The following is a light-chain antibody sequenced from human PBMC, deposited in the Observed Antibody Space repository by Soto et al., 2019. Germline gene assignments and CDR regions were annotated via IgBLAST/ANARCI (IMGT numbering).Light chain of an antibody. CDR1: KLGDRY. J-gene: IGLJ1*01. CDR3: QAWDSSTALYV. V-gene: IGLV3-1*01. CDR2: EDN. Sequence: SYELTQPPSVSVSPGQTASITCSGDKLGDRYVCWYQQRPGQSPVLVIYEDNKRPSGIPERFSGSKSGYTATLTVSGTQPMDEADYYCQAWDSSTALYVFGTGTKLTVL.